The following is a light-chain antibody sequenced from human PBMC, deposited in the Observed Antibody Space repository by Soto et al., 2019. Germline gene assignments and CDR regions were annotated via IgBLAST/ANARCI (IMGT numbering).Light chain of an antibody. Sequence: EIVMTQAPATLSVSPGERDTLSCRASQRVSSNLACYQQKPGQAPRLLIYGASTRANGIPARFSGSGSGTELNLTINRLQSEDFAVNYCQHYTNWPPLTFGGGTKGEL. J-gene: IGKJ4*01. CDR3: QHYTNWPPLT. V-gene: IGKV3-15*01. CDR1: QRVSSN. CDR2: GAS.